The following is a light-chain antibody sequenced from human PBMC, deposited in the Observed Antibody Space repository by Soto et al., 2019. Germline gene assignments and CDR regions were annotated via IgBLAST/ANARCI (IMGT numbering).Light chain of an antibody. CDR1: QTITSN. Sequence: EVVMTQSPATLSVSPGNTVTLSCRANQTITSNLAWYQQKPGQAPRLLIYGASNRATGIPDRFSGSGSGTDFTLTISRLEPEDFAVYYCQQYGSSGTFGQGTKVEIK. J-gene: IGKJ1*01. CDR3: QQYGSSGT. V-gene: IGKV3-20*01. CDR2: GAS.